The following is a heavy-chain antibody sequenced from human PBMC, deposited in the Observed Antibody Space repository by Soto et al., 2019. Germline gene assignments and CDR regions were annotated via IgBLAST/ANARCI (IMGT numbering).Heavy chain of an antibody. D-gene: IGHD3-22*01. CDR2: IKREADGGTT. V-gene: IGHV3-15*01. CDR3: TTGLSNGYYNFDY. CDR1: GFTFADAW. Sequence: GGSLRLSCAASGFTFADAWMSWVRQAPGRGLEWVGRIKREADGGTTDYAAPVKGRTTISRDYSKNTLYLQMNSLKTEDTALYYCTTGLSNGYYNFDYWGQGTPVTVSS. J-gene: IGHJ4*02.